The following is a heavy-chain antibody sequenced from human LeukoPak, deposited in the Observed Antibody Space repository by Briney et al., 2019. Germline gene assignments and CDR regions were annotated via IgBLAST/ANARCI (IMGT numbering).Heavy chain of an antibody. D-gene: IGHD6-13*01. J-gene: IGHJ6*03. CDR1: GYTFTAYY. Sequence: ASVKLSCKASGYTFTAYYMHWVRKAPGQGLELMGWINPNSGGTNYAQKFQGRVTMTRDTSISTAYMELSRLTSDDTAVYYCARDNIAAAGYYMDGWGKGTTVTVSS. CDR2: INPNSGGT. V-gene: IGHV1-2*02. CDR3: ARDNIAAAGYYMDG.